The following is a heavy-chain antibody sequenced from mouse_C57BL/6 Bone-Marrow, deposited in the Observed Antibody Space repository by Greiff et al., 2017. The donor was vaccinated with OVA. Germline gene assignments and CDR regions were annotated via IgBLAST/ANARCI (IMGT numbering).Heavy chain of an antibody. CDR1: GYTFTSYG. V-gene: IGHV1-81*01. CDR3: ARSGSGYGNY. J-gene: IGHJ2*01. Sequence: QVQLQQSGAELARPGASVKLSCKASGYTFTSYGISWVKQRTGQGLEWIGEIYPRSGNTYYNEKFKGKATLTADKSPSTAYMELRSLTSEDSAVDVCARSGSGYGNYWGQGTTLTVSS. D-gene: IGHD3-2*02. CDR2: IYPRSGNT.